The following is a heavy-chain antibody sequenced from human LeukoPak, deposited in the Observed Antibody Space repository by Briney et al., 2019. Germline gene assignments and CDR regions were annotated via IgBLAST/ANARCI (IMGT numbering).Heavy chain of an antibody. D-gene: IGHD3-3*01. J-gene: IGHJ6*03. Sequence: ASVKVSCKASGYTFTSYDINWVRQATGQGREWMGWMNPNSGNTRYAQKFQGRVTMTRNTSISTAYMELSSLRSEDTAVYYCARRGKRITIFGVVIIPDYYYYMDVWGEGTPVTVSS. CDR3: ARRGKRITIFGVVIIPDYYYYMDV. CDR2: MNPNSGNT. V-gene: IGHV1-8*01. CDR1: GYTFTSYD.